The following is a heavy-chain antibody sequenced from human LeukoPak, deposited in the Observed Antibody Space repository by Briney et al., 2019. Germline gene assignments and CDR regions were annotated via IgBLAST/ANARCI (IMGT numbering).Heavy chain of an antibody. D-gene: IGHD3-10*01. CDR3: AKSDKLDGSGSYPSGPAGPSDY. V-gene: IGHV3-30-3*02. J-gene: IGHJ4*02. CDR1: GFTFSSYG. Sequence: PGGSLRLSCAASGFTFSSYGMHWVRQAPGKGLEWVAVISYDGSNKYYADSVKGRFTISRDNSKNTLYLQMNSLRAEDTAVYYCAKSDKLDGSGSYPSGPAGPSDYWGQGTLVTVSS. CDR2: ISYDGSNK.